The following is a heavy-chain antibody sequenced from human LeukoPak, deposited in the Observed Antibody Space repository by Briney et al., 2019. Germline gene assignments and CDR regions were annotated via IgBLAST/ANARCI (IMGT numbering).Heavy chain of an antibody. CDR1: GYTLTELS. D-gene: IGHD5-12*01. Sequence: ASVKVSCKVSGYTLTELSMHWVRQAPGKGLEWMGGFDPEDGETIYAQKFQGRVTMTEDTSTDTAYMELSSLRSEDTAMYYCATDRGYPNPGPFDPWGQGTLVTVSS. CDR2: FDPEDGET. CDR3: ATDRGYPNPGPFDP. V-gene: IGHV1-24*01. J-gene: IGHJ5*02.